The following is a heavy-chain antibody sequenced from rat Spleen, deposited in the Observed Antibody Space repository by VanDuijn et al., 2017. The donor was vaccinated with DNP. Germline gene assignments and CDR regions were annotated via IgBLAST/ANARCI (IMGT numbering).Heavy chain of an antibody. D-gene: IGHD1-12*01. CDR1: GFTFNNYW. Sequence: EVQLVESGGGLVQPGRSLKLSCAASGFTFNNYWMTWIRQVPGKGLEWVTSITSSGGTTYYPDSVKGRFTISRDNAKNTLYLQMNSLRSEDTATYYCARGDYRDSYAPNWFAYWGQGTLVTVSS. CDR3: ARGDYRDSYAPNWFAY. J-gene: IGHJ3*01. V-gene: IGHV5-31*01. CDR2: ITSSGGTT.